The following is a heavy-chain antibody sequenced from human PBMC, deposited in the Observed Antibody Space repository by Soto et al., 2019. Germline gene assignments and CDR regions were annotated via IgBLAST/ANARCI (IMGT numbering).Heavy chain of an antibody. J-gene: IGHJ4*02. Sequence: GGSLRLSCVASGFNVSSDYMNWVRQAPGKGLEWVSVLSTTGFTSYADSVKGRFTISSDSSKNTLYLQMNSLRVEDTAVYYCVRDSETSSSWSLDYWGQGVLVTVAS. D-gene: IGHD6-13*01. CDR3: VRDSETSSSWSLDY. CDR1: GFNVSSDY. CDR2: LSTTGFT. V-gene: IGHV3-53*01.